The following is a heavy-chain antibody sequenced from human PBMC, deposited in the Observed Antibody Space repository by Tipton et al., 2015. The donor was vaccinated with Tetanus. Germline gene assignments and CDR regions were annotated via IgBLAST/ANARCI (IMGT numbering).Heavy chain of an antibody. J-gene: IGHJ4*02. D-gene: IGHD3-10*01. V-gene: IGHV1-69*01. CDR1: GGSFRTYA. Sequence: QVQLVQSGAEVKTPGSSVKVSCIASGGSFRTYAISWVRQAPGQGLEWVGGIIPMFGAADYAQKFRDSVTITADESTSTVYLELSNLRSEDTAIYYCGRASGYHYGSGSYYSGEDYWGQGTLVTVSS. CDR2: IIPMFGAA. CDR3: GRASGYHYGSGSYYSGEDY.